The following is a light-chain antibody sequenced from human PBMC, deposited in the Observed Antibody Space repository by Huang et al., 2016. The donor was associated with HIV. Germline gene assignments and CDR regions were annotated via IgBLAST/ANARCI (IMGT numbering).Light chain of an antibody. V-gene: IGKV4-1*01. CDR2: WAS. CDR1: QSVLYSSNSKNY. J-gene: IGKJ2*01. Sequence: DIVMTQSPDSLALSLGERATINCKSSQSVLYSSNSKNYLAWYQQRPGQPPNLLIYWASTRESGVTDRFSGSGSETDFTLTINSLQAEDVAVYYCQQYYSTPYTFGQGTKLEIK. CDR3: QQYYSTPYT.